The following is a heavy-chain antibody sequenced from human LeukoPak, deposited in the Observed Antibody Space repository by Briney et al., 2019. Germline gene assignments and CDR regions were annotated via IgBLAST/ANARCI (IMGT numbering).Heavy chain of an antibody. J-gene: IGHJ4*02. CDR2: IYYSGST. D-gene: IGHD3-10*01. CDR3: ARVVYSGSWGYFDY. Sequence: SETLSLTCTVSGGSMSTYYWSWIRKSPGKGLGWIGYIYYSGSTSYNPSLKSRLTISIDTSKTQFYLKLSSVTAADTAVYYCARVVYSGSWGYFDYWGQGILVTVSS. V-gene: IGHV4-59*01. CDR1: GGSMSTYY.